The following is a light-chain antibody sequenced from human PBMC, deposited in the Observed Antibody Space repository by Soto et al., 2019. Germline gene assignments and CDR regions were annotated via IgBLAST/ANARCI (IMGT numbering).Light chain of an antibody. CDR2: EVS. CDR1: TSDVGGYNY. Sequence: QSVLTQPPSASGSPGQSVTISCTGTTSDVGGYNYVSWYQQHPGKAPKVMIYEVSQRPSGVPDRFSGSKSGHTAYLTVSGLQPEDEAEYYCCSYAGSDIFYVFGTGTKVTVL. CDR3: CSYAGSDIFYV. J-gene: IGLJ1*01. V-gene: IGLV2-8*01.